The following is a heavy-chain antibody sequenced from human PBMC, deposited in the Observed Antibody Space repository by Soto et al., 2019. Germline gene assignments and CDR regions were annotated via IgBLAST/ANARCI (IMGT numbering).Heavy chain of an antibody. D-gene: IGHD3-10*01. V-gene: IGHV3-11*04. CDR3: AKPPYGSWSYYFYY. CDR1: GFTFSDYY. J-gene: IGHJ4*02. CDR2: ISSSGSTI. Sequence: GGSLRLSCAASGFTFSDYYMSWIRQAPVKGLEWVSYISSSGSTIYYADSVKGRFTISRDNAKNTLYLQMNSLRAEDTSVYSCAKPPYGSWSYYFYYWGQGTLVTVSS.